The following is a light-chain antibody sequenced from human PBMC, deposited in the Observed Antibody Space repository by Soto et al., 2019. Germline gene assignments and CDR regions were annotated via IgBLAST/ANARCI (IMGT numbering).Light chain of an antibody. CDR3: QQSYSSPRT. Sequence: DIQMTQSPSSLSASVGDRVTITCRESQNINNYLNWYQQKPGKAPKLMIYAASTLQRGVPSRFSGSGSGTDFTLTISSLQPEDFATYYCQQSYSSPRTFGQGTKVDIK. J-gene: IGKJ1*01. V-gene: IGKV1-39*01. CDR2: AAS. CDR1: QNINNY.